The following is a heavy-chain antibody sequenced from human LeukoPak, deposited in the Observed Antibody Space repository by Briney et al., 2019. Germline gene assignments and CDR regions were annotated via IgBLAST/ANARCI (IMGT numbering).Heavy chain of an antibody. J-gene: IGHJ4*02. D-gene: IGHD1-26*01. CDR2: IHSSGST. CDR1: DGSISSYY. CDR3: ARLGSYSDC. Sequence: PSETLSLTCTVSDGSISSYYWSWIRQPPGKGLEWIGYIHSSGSTHYNPSLRSRVVTSLDTSKSQFSLKLSSVTAADTAVYYCARLGSYSDCWGQGTLVTVSS. V-gene: IGHV4-4*09.